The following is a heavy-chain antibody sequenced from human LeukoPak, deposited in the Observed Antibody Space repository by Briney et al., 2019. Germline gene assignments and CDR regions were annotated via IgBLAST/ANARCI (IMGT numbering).Heavy chain of an antibody. V-gene: IGHV4-34*01. CDR3: ARVAYRFSINDWSRIGLGAYPTKFYYYMDV. CDR1: GGSFSDYS. J-gene: IGHJ6*03. Sequence: SETLSLTCAVYGGSFSDYSWTWIRQPPGKGLEWIGEVNHSGGTNYNTSLMSRVIMSVDTSKNQIYLKVSAVTAADTAVYYCARVAYRFSINDWSRIGLGAYPTKFYYYMDVWGKGTTITVS. CDR2: VNHSGGT. D-gene: IGHD3-9*01.